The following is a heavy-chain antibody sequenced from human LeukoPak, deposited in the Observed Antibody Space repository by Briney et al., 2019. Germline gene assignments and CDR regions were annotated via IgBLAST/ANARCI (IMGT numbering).Heavy chain of an antibody. CDR3: ARDLARGYFDY. V-gene: IGHV3-48*01. CDR2: ISSSSSTI. J-gene: IGHJ4*02. D-gene: IGHD6-6*01. Sequence: GGSLRLSCAASGFTFSTYSRNWVRQAPGKGLEWVSYISSSSSTIYYADSVKGRFTISRDNAKNSLYLQMNSLRAEDTAVYYCARDLARGYFDYWGQGTLVTVSS. CDR1: GFTFSTYS.